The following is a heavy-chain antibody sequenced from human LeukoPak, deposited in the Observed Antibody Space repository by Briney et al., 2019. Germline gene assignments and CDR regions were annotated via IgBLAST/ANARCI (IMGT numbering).Heavy chain of an antibody. CDR1: GGSISSGGYY. J-gene: IGHJ3*02. V-gene: IGHV4-31*03. Sequence: SETLSLTFTVSGGSISSGGYYWSWIRQHPGKGLEWMGYIYYSGSTYYNPSLKSRVTISVDTSKNQFSLKLSSVTAADTAVYYCARESGSGSYYRPFDIWGQGTMVTVSS. D-gene: IGHD3-10*01. CDR2: IYYSGST. CDR3: ARESGSGSYYRPFDI.